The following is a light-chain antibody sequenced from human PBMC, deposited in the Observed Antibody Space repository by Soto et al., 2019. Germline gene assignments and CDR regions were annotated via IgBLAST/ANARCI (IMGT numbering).Light chain of an antibody. Sequence: DIQMTQSPSSLSASVGARVTITCRASQGIRNDLHWSQQKPGKAPKRLIYAASSLQRGVPSRFSGSGSGTEFTLTISNLQPEDFATYDCLQHNSYPLTFGGGTKVEIK. J-gene: IGKJ4*01. CDR2: AAS. CDR1: QGIRND. CDR3: LQHNSYPLT. V-gene: IGKV1-17*02.